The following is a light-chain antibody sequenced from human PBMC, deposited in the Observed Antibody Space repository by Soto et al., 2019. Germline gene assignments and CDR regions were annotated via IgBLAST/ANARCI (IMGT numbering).Light chain of an antibody. CDR1: QSVSRD. CDR2: DAS. CDR3: QQYNKWPPLT. V-gene: IGKV3D-15*01. Sequence: EIVMTQSPATLSVSPGERATLSCRASQSVSRDLAWYQQKPGQAPRLLIYDASTRATGIPARFSGSGSGTEFSLIISSLQSEDFAVYYCQQYNKWPPLTFGGGTKVEIK. J-gene: IGKJ4*01.